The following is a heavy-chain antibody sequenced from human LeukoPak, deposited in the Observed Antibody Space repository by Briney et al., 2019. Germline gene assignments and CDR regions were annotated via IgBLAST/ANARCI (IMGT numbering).Heavy chain of an antibody. V-gene: IGHV3-64*01. CDR1: GFTFSSYA. Sequence: GGSLRLSCAASGFTFSSYAMHWVRQAPGKGLEYVSAISSNGGSTYYANSVKGRFTISRDNSKITLYLQMGSLRAEDMAVYYCARGNVGATIFGVVPMDVWGQGTTVTVSS. CDR2: ISSNGGST. J-gene: IGHJ6*02. D-gene: IGHD3-3*01. CDR3: ARGNVGATIFGVVPMDV.